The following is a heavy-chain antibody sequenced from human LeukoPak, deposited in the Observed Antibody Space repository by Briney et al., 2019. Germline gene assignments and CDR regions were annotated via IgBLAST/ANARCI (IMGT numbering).Heavy chain of an antibody. CDR2: IIPIFGTA. J-gene: IGHJ6*03. V-gene: IGHV1-69*05. CDR1: GNTLTELS. Sequence: ASVKVSCKVSGNTLTELSLHWVRQAPGKGLEWMGGIIPIFGTANYAQKFQGRVTITTDESTSTAYMELSSLRSEDTAVYYCARGSGYSSMYYYYMDVWGKGTTVTVSS. CDR3: ARGSGYSSMYYYYMDV. D-gene: IGHD3-22*01.